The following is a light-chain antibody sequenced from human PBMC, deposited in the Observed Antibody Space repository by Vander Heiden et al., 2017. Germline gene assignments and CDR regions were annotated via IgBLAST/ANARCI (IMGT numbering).Light chain of an antibody. CDR2: AAS. Sequence: DMQMTQSPSSLSASVGDRVTITCRASQDITNSLAWFQQKPGKAPESLIYAASSLHSGVPSKFSGSGSGTDFTLTISSLQPEDFGTYYCQQYYTYPFTFGPGAKVDI. CDR3: QQYYTYPFT. J-gene: IGKJ3*01. V-gene: IGKV1-16*02. CDR1: QDITNS.